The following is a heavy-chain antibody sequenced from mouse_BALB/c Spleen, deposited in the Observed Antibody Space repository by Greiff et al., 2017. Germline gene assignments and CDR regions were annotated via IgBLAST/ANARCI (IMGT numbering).Heavy chain of an antibody. J-gene: IGHJ2*01. D-gene: IGHD1-1*01. CDR2: ISSGGST. Sequence: EVKLVESGGGLVKPGGSLKLSCAASGFTFSSYAMSWVRQTPEKRLEWVASISSGGSTYYPDSVKGRFTISRDNARNILYLQMSSLRSEDTAMYYCARATVVASFDYWGQGTTLTVSS. CDR3: ARATVVASFDY. V-gene: IGHV5-6-5*01. CDR1: GFTFSSYA.